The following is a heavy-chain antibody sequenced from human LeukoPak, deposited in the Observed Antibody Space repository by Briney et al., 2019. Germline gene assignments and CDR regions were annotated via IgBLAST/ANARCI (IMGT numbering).Heavy chain of an antibody. J-gene: IGHJ4*02. CDR2: IYYSGST. CDR3: ARGYYYDSSGYYFDY. CDR1: GGSISSYY. Sequence: PSETLSLTCTVSGGSISSYYWSWIRQPPGKGLEWIGYIYYSGSTNCNPSLKSRVTISVDTSKNQFSLKLSSVTAADTAVYYCARGYYYDSSGYYFDYWGQGTLVTVSS. D-gene: IGHD3-22*01. V-gene: IGHV4-59*08.